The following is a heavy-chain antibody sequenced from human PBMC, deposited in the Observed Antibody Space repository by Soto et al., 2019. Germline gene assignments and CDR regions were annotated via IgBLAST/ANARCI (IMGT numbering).Heavy chain of an antibody. Sequence: QVQLQESGPGLVKPSETLSLSCTVSGGSVSGGSYYWSWIRQPPGKGLEWIGYIYHSGSSNYNPSLPRRDPISVYTSKPRFFLKLRSVSAAAAGVQYRALAVDFAAEGVWAQGTTGTVPS. D-gene: IGHD2-15*01. CDR2: IYHSGSS. J-gene: IGHJ6*02. CDR1: GGSVSGGSYY. V-gene: IGHV4-61*01. CDR3: ALAVDFAAEGV.